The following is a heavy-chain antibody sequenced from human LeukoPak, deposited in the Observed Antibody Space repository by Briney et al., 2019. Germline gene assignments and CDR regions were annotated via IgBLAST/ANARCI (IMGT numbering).Heavy chain of an antibody. J-gene: IGHJ4*02. D-gene: IGHD5-24*01. CDR1: GGSISSYY. CDR3: ARERRDGYNFAGFYFDY. Sequence: SETLSLTCTVSGGSISSYYWSWIRQPPGKGLEWIGYIYYSGSTNYNPSLKSRVTISVDTSKSQFSLKLSSVTAADTAVYYCARERRDGYNFAGFYFDYWGQGTLVTVSS. V-gene: IGHV4-59*01. CDR2: IYYSGST.